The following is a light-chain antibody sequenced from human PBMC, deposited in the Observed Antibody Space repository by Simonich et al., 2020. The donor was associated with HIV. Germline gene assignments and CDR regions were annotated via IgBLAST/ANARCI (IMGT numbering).Light chain of an antibody. J-gene: IGKJ4*01. CDR1: QCINSY. Sequence: IQLTQSPSFLSASVGDRVTITCRASQCINSYLAWYQQKPGKAPKLLIHAASTLQSEVPSRFSGSGSGTEFTLTISSLQPEDFATYYCQHLHSYPPTFGGGTKVEIK. CDR3: QHLHSYPPT. CDR2: AAS. V-gene: IGKV1-9*01.